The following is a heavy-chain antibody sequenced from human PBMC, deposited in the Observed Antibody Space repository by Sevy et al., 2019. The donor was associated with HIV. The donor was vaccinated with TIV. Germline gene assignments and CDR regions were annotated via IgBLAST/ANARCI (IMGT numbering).Heavy chain of an antibody. Sequence: SETLSLTCTVSGGSFTSSDSYWSWIRQPPGEGLEWIGYIHYTGGTYYNPFLKSRVAMSVDTSEKQFTLKLSFLTAADTAVYYCASKRGYNDGPFDYWGQGTLVTISS. V-gene: IGHV4-30-4*01. CDR1: GGSFTSSDSY. CDR3: ASKRGYNDGPFDY. D-gene: IGHD5-12*01. J-gene: IGHJ4*02. CDR2: IHYTGGT.